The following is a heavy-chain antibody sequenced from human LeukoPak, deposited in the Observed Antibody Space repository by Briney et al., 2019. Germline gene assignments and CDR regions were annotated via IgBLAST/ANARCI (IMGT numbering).Heavy chain of an antibody. Sequence: GGSLRLSCAASGFTFSSYAMSWVRQAPGRGLEWVSGISGSGSSTYYADSVKGRFTISRDYSRNTLYLQMSSLRAEDTAVYYCATGRSGHMPCDKPRYWGQGTLVTVSS. CDR3: ATGRSGHMPCDKPRY. J-gene: IGHJ4*02. D-gene: IGHD5-18*01. CDR2: ISGSGSST. V-gene: IGHV3-23*01. CDR1: GFTFSSYA.